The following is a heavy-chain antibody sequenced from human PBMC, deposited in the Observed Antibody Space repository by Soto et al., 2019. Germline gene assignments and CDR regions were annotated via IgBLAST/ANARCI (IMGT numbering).Heavy chain of an antibody. CDR2: IKSKTAGVTT. V-gene: IGHV3-15*07. CDR1: SVSNAW. CDR3: TMRVDTDMVIFDS. D-gene: IGHD5-18*01. J-gene: IGHJ4*02. Sequence: SVSNAWRNGVRQAPGKGLEWVGRIKSKTAGVTTDYAAPVKGRFTISRDDSKNTLYLQMNSLKTQDTAVYYCTMRVDTDMVIFDSWGQGTLVTVSS.